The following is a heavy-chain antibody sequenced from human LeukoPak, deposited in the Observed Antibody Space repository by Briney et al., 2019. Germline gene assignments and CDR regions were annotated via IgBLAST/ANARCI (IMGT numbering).Heavy chain of an antibody. Sequence: SETLSLTCTVSGGSIINYSWSWIRQPAGRGLEWIGRVYTSGSTNYNPSLKSRVTMSVDTSKNQFSLKLSSVTAADTAVYYCARGSGYSGHYFDYWGQGTLVTVSS. D-gene: IGHD3-3*01. CDR1: GGSIINYS. CDR3: ARGSGYSGHYFDY. CDR2: VYTSGST. V-gene: IGHV4-4*07. J-gene: IGHJ4*02.